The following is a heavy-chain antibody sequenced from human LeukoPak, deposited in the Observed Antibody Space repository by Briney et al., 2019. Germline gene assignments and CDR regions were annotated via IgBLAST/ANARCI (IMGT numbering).Heavy chain of an antibody. J-gene: IGHJ4*02. CDR3: AKAVDIVATSSY. Sequence: GGSLKLACAASGYTFSSYAMSWVRQAPGKGLEWVSAISGSGGSTYYADSVKGRFTISRDNSKNTLYLQMNSLRAEDTAVYYCAKAVDIVATSSYWGQGTLVTVSS. CDR1: GYTFSSYA. CDR2: ISGSGGST. V-gene: IGHV3-23*01. D-gene: IGHD5-12*01.